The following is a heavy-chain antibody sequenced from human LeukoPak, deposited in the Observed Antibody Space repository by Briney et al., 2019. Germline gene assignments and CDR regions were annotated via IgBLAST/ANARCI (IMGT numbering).Heavy chain of an antibody. CDR1: GGSFSGYY. CDR2: INHSGST. Sequence: SETLSLTCAVYGGSFSGYYWSWIRQPPGKGLEWIGEINHSGSTNYNPSLKSRVTISVDTSKNQFSLKPSSVTAADTAVYYCARRPSTHYYYYMDVWGKGTTVTIPS. CDR3: ARRPSTHYYYYMDV. J-gene: IGHJ6*03. V-gene: IGHV4-34*01.